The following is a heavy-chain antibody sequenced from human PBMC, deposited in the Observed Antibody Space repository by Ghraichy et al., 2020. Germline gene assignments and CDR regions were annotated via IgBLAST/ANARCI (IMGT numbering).Heavy chain of an antibody. V-gene: IGHV3-48*01. J-gene: IGHJ4*02. CDR3: VRDWPVD. CDR1: GFAFSNYD. Sequence: GGSLRLSCKASGFAFSNYDMDWARQVPGKGLEWVLFISGGSDTIRYADSVKGRFTISRDNARNSLYLQMNSLRVDDTAVYFCVRDWPVDWGQGTLVTVSS. CDR2: ISGGSDTI.